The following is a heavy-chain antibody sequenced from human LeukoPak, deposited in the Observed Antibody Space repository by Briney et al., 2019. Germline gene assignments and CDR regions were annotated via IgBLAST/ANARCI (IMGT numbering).Heavy chain of an antibody. J-gene: IGHJ4*02. D-gene: IGHD5-12*01. Sequence: GGSLRLSCAASGFTFSSYAMSWVRQAPGKGLEWVSAISGSGGSTYYADSVKGRFTISRDNSKNTLYLQMNSLRAEDTAVYYCAKSSLVATKSGGLDYWGQGTLVTVSS. CDR1: GFTFSSYA. V-gene: IGHV3-23*01. CDR2: ISGSGGST. CDR3: AKSSLVATKSGGLDY.